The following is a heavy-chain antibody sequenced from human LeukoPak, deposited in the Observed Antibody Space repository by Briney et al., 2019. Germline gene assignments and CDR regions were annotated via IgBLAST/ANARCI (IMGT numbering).Heavy chain of an antibody. J-gene: IGHJ4*02. CDR1: GGSFSGYY. V-gene: IGHV4-34*01. CDR2: INHSGST. CDR3: ARVGRFITMIVVVTKGYFDY. Sequence: SETLSLTCAVYGGSFSGYYRSWIRQPPGKGLEWIGEINHSGSTNYNPSLKSRVTISVDTSKNQFSLKLSSVTAADTAVYYCARVGRFITMIVVVTKGYFDYWGQGTLVTVSS. D-gene: IGHD3-22*01.